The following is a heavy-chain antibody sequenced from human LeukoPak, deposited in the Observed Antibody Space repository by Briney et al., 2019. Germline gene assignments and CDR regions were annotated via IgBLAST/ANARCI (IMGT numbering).Heavy chain of an antibody. D-gene: IGHD5-12*01. J-gene: IGHJ4*02. V-gene: IGHV3-74*01. CDR3: AGWGDSGYDHS. Sequence: GGSLRLSCAASGLTFSSYWMHWVRQAPGKGLVWVSRIKGDGSSTSYADSVKGRFTISRDNTKNTLYLQMNSLRAEDTAVYYCAGWGDSGYDHSWGQGTLVTVSS. CDR1: GLTFSSYW. CDR2: IKGDGSST.